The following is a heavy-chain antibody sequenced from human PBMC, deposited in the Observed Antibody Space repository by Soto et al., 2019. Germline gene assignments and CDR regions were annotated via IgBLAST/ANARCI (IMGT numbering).Heavy chain of an antibody. Sequence: SVKVSCKASGGTFSSYAISWVRQAPGQGLEWMGGIIPIFGTANYAQKFQGRVTITADESTSTAYMELSSLRSEDTAVYYCAKEHHNESSGPKYYYHYRMDVWGQGTTVTVSS. D-gene: IGHD6-25*01. CDR1: GGTFSSYA. V-gene: IGHV1-69*13. CDR2: IIPIFGTA. CDR3: AKEHHNESSGPKYYYHYRMDV. J-gene: IGHJ6*02.